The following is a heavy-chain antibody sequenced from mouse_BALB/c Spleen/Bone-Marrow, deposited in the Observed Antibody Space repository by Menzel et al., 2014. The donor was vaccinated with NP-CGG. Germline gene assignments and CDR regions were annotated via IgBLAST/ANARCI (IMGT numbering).Heavy chain of an antibody. CDR3: ARHGITRLLDY. Sequence: DVKLVESGGGLVKPGGSLKLSCAASGFTFSSYAMSWVRQTPEKRLEWVATISSGGGYTYYPDSVKGRFTISRDNAKNTLYLQMSSLRSEDTAMYYCARHGITRLLDYWGQGTTLTVSS. CDR2: ISSGGGYT. J-gene: IGHJ2*01. D-gene: IGHD2-4*01. V-gene: IGHV5-9-3*01. CDR1: GFTFSSYA.